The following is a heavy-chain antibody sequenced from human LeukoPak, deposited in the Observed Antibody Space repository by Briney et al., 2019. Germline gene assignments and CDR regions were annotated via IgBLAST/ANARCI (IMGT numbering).Heavy chain of an antibody. J-gene: IGHJ4*02. V-gene: IGHV3-30-3*01. CDR3: ARDRESSGWYYFDY. Sequence: GGSLRLSCAASGFTFSSYAMHWVRQAPGKGLEWVAVISYDGSNKYYADSVKGRFTISRDNSKNTLYLQMNSLRAEDTAVYYCARDRESSGWYYFDYWGQGTLVTVSS. D-gene: IGHD6-19*01. CDR2: ISYDGSNK. CDR1: GFTFSSYA.